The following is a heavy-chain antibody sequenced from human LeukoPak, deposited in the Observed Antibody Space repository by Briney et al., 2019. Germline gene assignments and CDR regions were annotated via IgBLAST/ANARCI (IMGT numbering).Heavy chain of an antibody. J-gene: IGHJ5*02. CDR2: INHSGST. CDR1: GGSFSGYY. V-gene: IGHV4-34*01. CDR3: ARGLFIVVVPAAIRXAXXXXXFDP. Sequence: SETLSLTCAVYGGSFSGYYWSWIRQPPGKGLEWIGEINHSGSTNYNPSLKSRVTISVDTSKNQFSLKLSSVTAADTAVYYCARGLFIVVVPAAIRXAXXXXXFDPXXXGXLVTVS. D-gene: IGHD2-2*01.